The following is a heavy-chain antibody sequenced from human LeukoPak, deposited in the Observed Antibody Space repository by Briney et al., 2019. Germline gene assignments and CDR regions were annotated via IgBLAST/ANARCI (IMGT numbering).Heavy chain of an antibody. V-gene: IGHV4-59*01. CDR2: IYYSGST. CDR3: ARRRGYSSGSIDY. CDR1: GGSISSYY. J-gene: IGHJ4*02. D-gene: IGHD6-19*01. Sequence: SETLSLTCTVSGGSISSYYWSWIRQPPGKGLEWIGYIYYSGSTNYDPSLKSRVTISVDTSKNQLSLKLSSVTAADTAVYYCARRRGYSSGSIDYWGQGTLVTVSS.